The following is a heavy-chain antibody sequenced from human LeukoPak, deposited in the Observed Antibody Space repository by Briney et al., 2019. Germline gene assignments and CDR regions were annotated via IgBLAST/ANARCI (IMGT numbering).Heavy chain of an antibody. CDR3: ARVYTIPGSYYYYYYMDV. J-gene: IGHJ6*03. CDR1: GFTFSSYE. D-gene: IGHD1-1*01. V-gene: IGHV3-48*03. CDR2: ISCSGSTI. Sequence: GGSLRLSCVVSGFTFSSYEMNWVRQAPGKGLEWVSYISCSGSTIYYAASVKGRFTISRDNAKNSLYLQMNSLRAEDTAVYYCARVYTIPGSYYYYYYMDVWGKGTTVTISS.